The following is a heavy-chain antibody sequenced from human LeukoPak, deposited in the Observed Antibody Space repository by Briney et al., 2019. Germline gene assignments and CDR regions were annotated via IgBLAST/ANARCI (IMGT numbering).Heavy chain of an antibody. V-gene: IGHV1-58*01. CDR1: GFTFTSSA. CDR2: IVVGSGNT. D-gene: IGHD3-3*01. CDR3: ARAGTIFGPAPPYYYYYMDV. J-gene: IGHJ6*03. Sequence: ASVKVSCKASGFTFTSSAVQWVRQARGQRLEWIGWIVVGSGNTNYAQKFQGRVTITADESTSTAYMELSSLRSEDTAVYYCARAGTIFGPAPPYYYYYMDVWGKGTTVTVSS.